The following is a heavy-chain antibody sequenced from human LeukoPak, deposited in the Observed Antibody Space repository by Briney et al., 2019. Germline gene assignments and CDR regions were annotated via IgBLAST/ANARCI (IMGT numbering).Heavy chain of an antibody. CDR3: AKHVGYCTSSTCHFDY. D-gene: IGHD2-2*01. V-gene: IGHV3-23*01. Sequence: GGSLRLSCAASGFTVSSNYMNWVRQAPGKGLEWASAIGGGSGSTYYADSVKGRFTISRDNSKSTLYLQMNTLRAEDTAVYYCAKHVGYCTSSTCHFDYWGQGTLVSVSS. CDR2: IGGGSGST. CDR1: GFTVSSNY. J-gene: IGHJ4*02.